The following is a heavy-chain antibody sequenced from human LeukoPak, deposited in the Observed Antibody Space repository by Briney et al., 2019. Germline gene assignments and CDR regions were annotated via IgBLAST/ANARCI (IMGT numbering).Heavy chain of an antibody. J-gene: IGHJ4*02. D-gene: IGHD2-15*01. Sequence: GGSLRLSCAASGFTASSNYMSWVRQAPGKGLEWVSVIYSGGSTYYADFVKGRFTISRDSSKNTLYLQMNSLRAEDTAVYYCARGPCSGGSCYSFSWGQGTLVTVSS. CDR1: GFTASSNY. CDR2: IYSGGST. V-gene: IGHV3-66*01. CDR3: ARGPCSGGSCYSFS.